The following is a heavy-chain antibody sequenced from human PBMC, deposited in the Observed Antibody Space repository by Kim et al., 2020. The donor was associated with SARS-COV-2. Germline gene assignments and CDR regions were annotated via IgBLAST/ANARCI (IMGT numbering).Heavy chain of an antibody. D-gene: IGHD2-21*01. Sequence: GGSLRLSCAASGFTFILSAILWVLQAPGKGLEWVSAISGSGGSTYYADSVKGRFTISRDNSKNTLYLQMNSLRAEDTAVYYCAKDLLLEFWFDPWGQGTLVTVSS. J-gene: IGHJ5*02. CDR1: GFTFILSA. CDR2: ISGSGGST. V-gene: IGHV3-23*01. CDR3: AKDLLLEFWFDP.